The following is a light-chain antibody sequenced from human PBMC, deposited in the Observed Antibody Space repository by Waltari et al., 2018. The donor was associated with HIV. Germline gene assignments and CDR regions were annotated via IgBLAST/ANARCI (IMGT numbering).Light chain of an antibody. CDR1: QSLIYTDGNTY. CDR2: KIS. J-gene: IGKJ1*01. Sequence: EAVLTQSPVSLSVALGRPASISCRTSQSLIYTDGNTYLNWCHQRPGQSPRRLIYKISNRESGVPDRFSASGSVTEFTLHISRVEAEDVGIFYCMQSSHWPGTFGQGTKVEIQ. CDR3: MQSSHWPGT. V-gene: IGKV2-30*01.